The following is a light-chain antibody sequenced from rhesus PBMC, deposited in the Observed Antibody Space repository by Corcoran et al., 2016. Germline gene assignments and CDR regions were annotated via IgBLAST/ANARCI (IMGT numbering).Light chain of an antibody. V-gene: IGKV1-74*01. CDR2: KAS. J-gene: IGKJ3*01. CDR1: ENVNNY. CDR3: QHGYGTPFT. Sequence: DIQMTQSPSSLSASVGDRVTITCRARENVNNYLNWYQQKPGKAPKLLIYKASTLQSGVPSRFSGSGAGTDYTFTISSLQPEDVATYYWQHGYGTPFTFGPGTKLDIK.